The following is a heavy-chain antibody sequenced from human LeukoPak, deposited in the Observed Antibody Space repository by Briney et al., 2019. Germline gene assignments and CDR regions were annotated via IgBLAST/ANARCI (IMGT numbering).Heavy chain of an antibody. Sequence: GASVKVSCKASGGTFSSYAISWVRQAPGQGLEWMGRIIPILGIANYAQKFQGRVTITADKSTSTAYMELSSLRSEDTAVYYCARVXYXYIXPGELNWFDPWGQGTLVTVSS. CDR3: ARVXYXYIXPGELNWFDP. CDR1: GGTFSSYA. D-gene: IGHD1-14*01. J-gene: IGHJ5*02. V-gene: IGHV1-69*04. CDR2: IIPILGIA.